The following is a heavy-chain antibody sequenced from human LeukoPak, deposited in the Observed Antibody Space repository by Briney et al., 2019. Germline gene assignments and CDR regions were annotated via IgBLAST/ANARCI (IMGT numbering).Heavy chain of an antibody. CDR2: TGAST. V-gene: IGHV3-23*01. Sequence: GGSLRLSCEASGFTFSSYAMTWVRQAPGKGLEWVSATGASTYYADSVKGRFTISRDNSKNTLFLQMNSLRAEDTAVYYCATSDYDFWSGYTTPFDYWGQGTLVTVSS. J-gene: IGHJ4*02. D-gene: IGHD3-3*01. CDR1: GFTFSSYA. CDR3: ATSDYDFWSGYTTPFDY.